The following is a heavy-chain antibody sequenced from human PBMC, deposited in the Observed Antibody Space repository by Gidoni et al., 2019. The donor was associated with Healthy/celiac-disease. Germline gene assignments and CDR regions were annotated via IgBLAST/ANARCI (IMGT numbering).Heavy chain of an antibody. D-gene: IGHD3-10*01. CDR1: GGSFSGYY. V-gene: IGHV4-34*01. J-gene: IGHJ4*02. Sequence: QVQLQQWGAGLLKPSETLSLTCAVYGGSFSGYYWSWIRQPPGKGLEWIGEINHSGSTNYNPSLKSRVTISVDTSKNQFSLKLSSVTAADTAVYYCATDTYGSGSYYNVGWGQGTLVTVSS. CDR2: INHSGST. CDR3: ATDTYGSGSYYNVG.